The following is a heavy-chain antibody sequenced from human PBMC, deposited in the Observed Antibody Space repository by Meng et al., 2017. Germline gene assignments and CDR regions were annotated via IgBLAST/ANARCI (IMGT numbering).Heavy chain of an antibody. V-gene: IGHV1-2*06. D-gene: IGHD3-9*01. CDR1: GYPFTRYY. J-gene: IGHJ4*02. Sequence: VELVQAAGEGTKPAVSVQVSCQAAGYPFTRYYMHVVRQAPGQGLAWMGRINPNSGGTNYAQKFQGRVTITRDTSISTAYMELSRLRSDDTAVYYCAREAITNYDILTGYPDYWGQGTLVTVSS. CDR2: INPNSGGT. CDR3: AREAITNYDILTGYPDY.